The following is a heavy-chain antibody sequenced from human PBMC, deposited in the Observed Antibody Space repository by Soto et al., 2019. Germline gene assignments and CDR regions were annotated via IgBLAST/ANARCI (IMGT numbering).Heavy chain of an antibody. CDR1: GFTFSDHY. CDR3: TRKLLTSRGSDS. Sequence: GGSLRLSCAASGFTFSDHYMDWVRQAPGKGLEWVGRSGHRGSGYTTEYAASVKDRFTISRDDSQNSLFLQMNSLKTEDTAVYYCTRKLLTSRGSDSWGQGTLVTVSS. J-gene: IGHJ4*02. CDR2: SGHRGSGYTT. V-gene: IGHV3-72*01. D-gene: IGHD2-21*01.